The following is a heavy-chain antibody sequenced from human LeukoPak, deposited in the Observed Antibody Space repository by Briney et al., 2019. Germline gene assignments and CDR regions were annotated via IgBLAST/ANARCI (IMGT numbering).Heavy chain of an antibody. Sequence: GGSLRLSCAASGFTFSSYSMNWVRQAPGKGLEWVSSISSSSSYIYYADSVKGRFTISRDNAKNSLYLQMNSLRAEDTAVYYCARELDQYQLLLYYFDYWGQGTLVTVSS. CDR2: ISSSSSYI. CDR3: ARELDQYQLLLYYFDY. V-gene: IGHV3-21*01. CDR1: GFTFSSYS. J-gene: IGHJ4*02. D-gene: IGHD2-2*01.